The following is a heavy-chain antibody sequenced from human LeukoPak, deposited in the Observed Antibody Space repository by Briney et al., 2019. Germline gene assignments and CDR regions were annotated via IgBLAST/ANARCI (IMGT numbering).Heavy chain of an antibody. J-gene: IGHJ4*02. CDR1: GFTFSTYA. CDR3: ARDMVKT. V-gene: IGHV3-7*01. D-gene: IGHD3-10*01. CDR2: IKQDGSEK. Sequence: GGSLRLSCAASGFTFSTYAMHWVRQAPGKGLEWVANIKQDGSEKYYVDSVKGRFTISRDNAKNSLYLQMNSLRAEDTAVYYCARDMVKTWGQGTLVTVSS.